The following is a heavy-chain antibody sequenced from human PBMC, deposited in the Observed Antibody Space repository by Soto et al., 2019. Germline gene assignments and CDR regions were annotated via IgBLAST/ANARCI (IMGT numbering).Heavy chain of an antibody. V-gene: IGHV1-18*01. CDR1: GYTFTSYG. CDR2: ISAFNGTT. D-gene: IGHD4-17*01. J-gene: IGHJ4*02. CDR3: ARETNYFDY. Sequence: QVQLVQSGAEVKKPGASVKVSCKASGYTFTSYGISWVRQAPGQGLEWMGWISAFNGTTTYEQKLQGRVTMTTDTSTRTAYMELRGVRSDDTAGYYCARETNYFDYWGQGTLVTVSS.